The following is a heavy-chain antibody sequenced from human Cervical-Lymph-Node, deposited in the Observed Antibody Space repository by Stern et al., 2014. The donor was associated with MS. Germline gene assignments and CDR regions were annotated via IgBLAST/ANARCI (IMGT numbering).Heavy chain of an antibody. J-gene: IGHJ4*02. CDR2: IRNCGSC. D-gene: IGHD1-1*01. CDR1: GFTVSRDY. CDR3: ARDTSSPERSDW. V-gene: IGHV3-53*01. Sequence: EVQLVESGGGVIQPGGSLRLTCTASGFTVSRDYMTWVRQAPGKGLEGVSLIRNCGSCFYTDSVKDRFAISRDYSKNTVYLHMTSLRAEDTAMYYCARDTSSPERSDWWGQGTLVTVSS.